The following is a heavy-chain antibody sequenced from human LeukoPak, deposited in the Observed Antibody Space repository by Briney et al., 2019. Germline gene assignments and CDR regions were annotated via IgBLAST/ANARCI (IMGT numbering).Heavy chain of an antibody. CDR2: MNPNSGNT. CDR3: ARGRATVTTHWFGP. V-gene: IGHV1-8*03. J-gene: IGHJ5*02. D-gene: IGHD4-11*01. CDR1: GYAFTNYD. Sequence: GASVKVSCKTSGYAFTNYDINWVRQAPGQGLEWMGWMNPNSGNTGYAQKFQGRVTITRNTSISTAYMELSSLRSEDTALYYCARGRATVTTHWFGPWGQGTLVTVSS.